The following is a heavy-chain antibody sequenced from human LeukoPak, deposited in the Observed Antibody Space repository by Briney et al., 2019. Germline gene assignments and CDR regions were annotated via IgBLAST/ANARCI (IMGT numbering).Heavy chain of an antibody. CDR2: IYYSGST. D-gene: IGHD6-6*01. J-gene: IGHJ3*01. V-gene: IGHV4-39*01. Sequence: SETLSLTCTVSGGSISSSSYYWGWIRQPPGKGLEWIGSIYYSGSTYYNPSLKSRVTISVDTSKNQFSLKLRSVTAADTAVYYCAGYSSSSESFDYWGQGTMVTVSS. CDR3: AGYSSSSESFDY. CDR1: GGSISSSSYY.